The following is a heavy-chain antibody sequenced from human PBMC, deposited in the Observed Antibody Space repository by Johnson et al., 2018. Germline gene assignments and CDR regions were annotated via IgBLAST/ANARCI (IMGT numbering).Heavy chain of an antibody. J-gene: IGHJ4*02. CDR1: GFTVSDNY. CDR2: IYSGGRT. D-gene: IGHD4-17*01. Sequence: VQLVESGGGLVQPGRSLRLSCAGSGFTVSDNYMSWVRQAPGKGLEWVSVIYSGGRTYYADSVKGRFTISRDNSTNTLYLQMHSLRPEDTAVYYCARAYGEHFDYWGQGTLVTVSS. V-gene: IGHV3-66*02. CDR3: ARAYGEHFDY.